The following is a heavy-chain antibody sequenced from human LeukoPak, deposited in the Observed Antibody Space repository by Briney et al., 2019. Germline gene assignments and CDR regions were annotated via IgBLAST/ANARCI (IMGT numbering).Heavy chain of an antibody. Sequence: PSETLSLTCTVSGGSISSGSYYWSWIRQPAGKGLEWIGRIYTSESTNYDPSLKSRVTISVDTSRNQFSLKLSSVTAADTAVYYCARGLWFGDENPPYFDYWGQGILVTVSS. D-gene: IGHD3-10*01. CDR1: GGSISSGSYY. CDR2: IYTSEST. V-gene: IGHV4-61*02. J-gene: IGHJ4*02. CDR3: ARGLWFGDENPPYFDY.